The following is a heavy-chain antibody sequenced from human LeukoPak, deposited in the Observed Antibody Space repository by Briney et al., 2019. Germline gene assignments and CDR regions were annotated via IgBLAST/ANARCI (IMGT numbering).Heavy chain of an antibody. CDR3: ARDPPYYYGSGSFDY. D-gene: IGHD3-10*01. V-gene: IGHV4-34*01. Sequence: SETLSLTCAVYGGSFSGYCWSWIRQPPGKGLEWIGEINHSGSTNYNPSLKSRVTISVDTSKNQFSLKLSSVTAADTAVYYCARDPPYYYGSGSFDYWGQGTLVTVSS. J-gene: IGHJ4*02. CDR2: INHSGST. CDR1: GGSFSGYC.